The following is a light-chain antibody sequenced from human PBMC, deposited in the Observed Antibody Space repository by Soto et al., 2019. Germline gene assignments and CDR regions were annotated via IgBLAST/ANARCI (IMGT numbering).Light chain of an antibody. CDR1: TSNIGNNY. J-gene: IGLJ2*01. CDR3: GTWDSSLGAAGV. CDR2: KNN. Sequence: QSVLTQPPSVSAAPGQKVTISCSGSTSNIGNNYVSWYQQLPGTAHKLLIYKNNERPSGIPDRFSGSKSGTSATLGITGLQTGDEADYYCGTWDSSLGAAGVFGGGTQLTVL. V-gene: IGLV1-51*02.